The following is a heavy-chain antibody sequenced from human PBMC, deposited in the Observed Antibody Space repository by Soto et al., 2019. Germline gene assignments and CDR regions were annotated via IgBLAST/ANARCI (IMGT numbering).Heavy chain of an antibody. CDR3: ARQGSGLFHFDY. D-gene: IGHD6-19*01. CDR2: MSGSGDIT. CDR1: GFTFKDYA. J-gene: IGHJ4*02. Sequence: GGSLRLSCAASGFTFKDYALSWVRQAPGKGLEWVSGMSGSGDITYYGDSVKGRFTISRDSSKNTLYLQMSSLRVEDTAVYYCARQGSGLFHFDYWGQGTLVTVSS. V-gene: IGHV3-23*01.